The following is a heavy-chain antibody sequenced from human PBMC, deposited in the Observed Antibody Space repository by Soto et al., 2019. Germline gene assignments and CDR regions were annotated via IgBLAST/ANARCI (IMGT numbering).Heavy chain of an antibody. V-gene: IGHV4-30-4*01. Sequence: SETLSLTCTVSGGSISSGDYYWSWIRQPPGKGLEWIGYIYYSGSTYYNPSLKSRVTISVDTSKNQFSLKLSSVTAADTAVYYCGRGSPGYYPSYWGQGTLVTGSS. CDR1: GGSISSGDYY. J-gene: IGHJ4*02. D-gene: IGHD3-22*01. CDR3: GRGSPGYYPSY. CDR2: IYYSGST.